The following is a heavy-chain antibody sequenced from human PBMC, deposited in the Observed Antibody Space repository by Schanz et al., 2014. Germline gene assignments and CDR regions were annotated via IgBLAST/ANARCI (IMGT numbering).Heavy chain of an antibody. Sequence: VRLVESGGGLVQPGGSLRLSCVASGFNFYTSAMTWVRQAPGKGLEWVALISYDGSSKNHADSVQGRFTISRDNSKNALYLQMDRLRAEDTAVYYCARGIITMVRGGDVGAFDIWGQGEMVTVSS. CDR1: GFNFYTSA. J-gene: IGHJ3*02. CDR2: ISYDGSSK. CDR3: ARGIITMVRGGDVGAFDI. V-gene: IGHV3-33*01. D-gene: IGHD3-10*01.